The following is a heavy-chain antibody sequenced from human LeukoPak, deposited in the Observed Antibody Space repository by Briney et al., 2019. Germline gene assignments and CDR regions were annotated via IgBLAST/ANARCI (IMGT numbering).Heavy chain of an antibody. CDR1: GYTFTSYS. CDR2: MNPNSGNT. Sequence: ASVKVSCKASGYTFTSYSFSWVRQAPGQGLEWMGWMNPNSGNTGYAQKFQGRVTITRNTSISTAYMELSSLRSEDTAVYYCARAGSGYDYLGYYYYMDVWGKGTTVTISS. CDR3: ARAGSGYDYLGYYYYMDV. V-gene: IGHV1-8*03. D-gene: IGHD5-12*01. J-gene: IGHJ6*03.